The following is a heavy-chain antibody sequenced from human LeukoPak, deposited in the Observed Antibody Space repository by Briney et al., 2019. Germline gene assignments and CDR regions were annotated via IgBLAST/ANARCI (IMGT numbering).Heavy chain of an antibody. J-gene: IGHJ4*02. Sequence: GGSLRLSCAASAFTFSNFGMNWVRQAPGKGLEWVSYISSSSSSIYYADSVRGRITISRDNAKNSLYLQMNSLGDEDTAVYYCARDSGGSSGWYYFDYWGQGTLVTVSS. V-gene: IGHV3-48*02. CDR2: ISSSSSSI. D-gene: IGHD6-13*01. CDR3: ARDSGGSSGWYYFDY. CDR1: AFTFSNFG.